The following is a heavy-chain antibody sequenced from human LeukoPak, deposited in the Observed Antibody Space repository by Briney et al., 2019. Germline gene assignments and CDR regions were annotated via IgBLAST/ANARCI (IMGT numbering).Heavy chain of an antibody. Sequence: GASVKVSCKASGYTFTSYGISWVRQAPGQGLEWMGWISAYNGNTNYAQKLQGRVTMTTDTSTSTAYMELRSLRSDDTAVYYCARGGLAATIVNYYYYMDVWGKGTTVTVSS. CDR1: GYTFTSYG. CDR3: ARGGLAATIVNYYYYMDV. D-gene: IGHD5-24*01. V-gene: IGHV1-18*01. CDR2: ISAYNGNT. J-gene: IGHJ6*03.